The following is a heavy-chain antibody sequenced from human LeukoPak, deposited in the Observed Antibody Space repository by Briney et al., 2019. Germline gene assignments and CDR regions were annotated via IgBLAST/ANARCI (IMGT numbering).Heavy chain of an antibody. D-gene: IGHD4-17*01. CDR3: ARDRDYDGGGYYFDD. CDR1: GGSISSYY. Sequence: SETLSLTCTVSGGSISSYYWSWIRQPPGKGLEWIGYIYYSGSTNYNPSLKSRVTISVDTSKNQFSLRLSSVTAADTAVYYCARDRDYDGGGYYFDDWGQGTLVTVSS. J-gene: IGHJ4*02. CDR2: IYYSGST. V-gene: IGHV4-59*12.